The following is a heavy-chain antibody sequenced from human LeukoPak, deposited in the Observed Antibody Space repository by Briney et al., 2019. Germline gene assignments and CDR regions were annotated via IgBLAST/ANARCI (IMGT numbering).Heavy chain of an antibody. CDR3: ARNVTAGYFDY. D-gene: IGHD1-1*01. CDR1: GYSISSDYY. CDR2: IYHSWGI. V-gene: IGHV4-38-2*01. J-gene: IGHJ4*02. Sequence: PSETLSLTCAVSGYSISSDYYWGWIRQPPRKELEWIATIYHSWGIYFNPSLKSRVTISLDTSKNQFSLKLTSVTAADTAIYYCARNVTAGYFDYWGQGILVTVSS.